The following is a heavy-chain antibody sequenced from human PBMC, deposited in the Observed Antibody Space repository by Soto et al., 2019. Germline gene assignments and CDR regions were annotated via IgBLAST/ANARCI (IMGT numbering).Heavy chain of an antibody. CDR2: MWYDGSNK. V-gene: IGHV3-33*01. CDR3: ARAVGPFDY. J-gene: IGHJ4*02. CDR1: GFDFSTYG. D-gene: IGHD1-26*01. Sequence: QVQLVESGGGVVQPGRPLRLSCAASGFDFSTYGMHWVRQAPGKGPEWVAVMWYDGSNKYYADSVRGRFIISRDNSKSTLFLQLNSLRAEDTAVYYCARAVGPFDYWGQGTLATVSS.